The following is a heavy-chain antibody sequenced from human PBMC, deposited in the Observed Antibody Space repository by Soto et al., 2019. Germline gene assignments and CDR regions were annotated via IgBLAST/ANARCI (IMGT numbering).Heavy chain of an antibody. CDR2: ISGSSSDT. CDR1: GFTFSDYY. V-gene: IGHV3-11*05. CDR3: AWPVRQPLG. D-gene: IGHD1-1*01. Sequence: QVQLVESGGGLVKPGGSLRLSCAASGFTFSDYYMAWIRQAPGKGLEWVSYISGSSSDTNYADSVKGRFTISRDNAKNSLYLQMNSLRAEDTAVYSCAWPVRQPLGWGQGTLVTVSS. J-gene: IGHJ4*02.